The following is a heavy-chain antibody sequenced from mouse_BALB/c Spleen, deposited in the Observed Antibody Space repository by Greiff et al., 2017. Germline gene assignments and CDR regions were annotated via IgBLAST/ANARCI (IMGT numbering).Heavy chain of an antibody. CDR1: GYTFTSYW. CDR2: IYPGNSDT. J-gene: IGHJ3*01. CDR3: TRSAFYGSSLAY. V-gene: IGHV1-5*01. Sequence: EVQLQQSGTVLARPGASVKMSCKASGYTFTSYWMHWVKQRPGQGPEWIGAIYPGNSDTSYNQKFKGKAKLTAVTSTSTAYMELSSLTNEDSAVYYCTRSAFYGSSLAYWGQGTLVTVSA. D-gene: IGHD1-1*01.